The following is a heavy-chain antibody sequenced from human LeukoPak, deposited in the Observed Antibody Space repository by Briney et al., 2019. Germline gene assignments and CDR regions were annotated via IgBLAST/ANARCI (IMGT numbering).Heavy chain of an antibody. CDR1: GFTFSSYS. CDR2: ISSSSSYI. J-gene: IGHJ3*02. Sequence: GGSLRLSCAASGFTFSSYSMNWVRQAPGKGLEWVSSISSSSSYIYYADSVKGRFTISRDNAKNSLYLQMNSLRAEDTAVYYCASVNYYDSSGYDDAFGIWGQGKMVTVSS. CDR3: ASVNYYDSSGYDDAFGI. V-gene: IGHV3-21*01. D-gene: IGHD3-22*01.